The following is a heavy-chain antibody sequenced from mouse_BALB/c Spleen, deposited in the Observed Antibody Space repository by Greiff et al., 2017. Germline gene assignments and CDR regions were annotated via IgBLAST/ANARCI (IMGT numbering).Heavy chain of an antibody. D-gene: IGHD1-1*02. V-gene: IGHV2-9*02. CDR3: ARDRWVPRDMDD. CDR1: GFSLTSYG. Sequence: VQRVESGPGLVAPSQSLSITCTVSGFSLTSYGVHWVRQPPGKGLEWLGVIWAGGSTNYNSALMSRLSISEDNSKSQVFLKMNSLQTDDTSMYYCARDRWVPRDMDDWGEGTTVTVAS. J-gene: IGHJ4*01. CDR2: IWAGGST.